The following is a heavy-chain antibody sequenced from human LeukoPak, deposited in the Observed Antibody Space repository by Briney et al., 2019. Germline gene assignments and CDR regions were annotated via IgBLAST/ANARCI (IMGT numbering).Heavy chain of an antibody. J-gene: IGHJ4*02. CDR1: GFTVSSNY. D-gene: IGHD2-15*01. CDR2: IYSGGST. Sequence: PGGSLRLSCAASGFTVSSNYMNRVRQAPGKGLEWVSIIYSGGSTYYTDSVKGRFTISRDNSKNTLYLQMNSLRAEDTAVYYCASGYCSGGSCYPVYLDYWGQGTLVTVSS. CDR3: ASGYCSGGSCYPVYLDY. V-gene: IGHV3-66*02.